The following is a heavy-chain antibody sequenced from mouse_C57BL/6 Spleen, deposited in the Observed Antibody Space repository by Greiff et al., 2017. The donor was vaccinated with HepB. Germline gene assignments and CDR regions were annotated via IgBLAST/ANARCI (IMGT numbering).Heavy chain of an antibody. CDR1: GYTFTSYW. J-gene: IGHJ3*01. CDR3: ARGEWEGFAY. V-gene: IGHV1-61*01. Sequence: VQLQQPGAELVRPGSSVKLSCKASGYTFTSYWMDWVKQRPGQGLEWIGNIYPSDSETHYNQKFKDKATLIVDKSSSTAYMQLSSLTSEDSAVYYCARGEWEGFAYWGQGTLVTVSA. CDR2: IYPSDSET. D-gene: IGHD1-3*01.